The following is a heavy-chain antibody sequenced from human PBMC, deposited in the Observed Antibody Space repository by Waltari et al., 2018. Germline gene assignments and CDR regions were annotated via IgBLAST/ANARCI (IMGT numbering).Heavy chain of an antibody. CDR3: ARYPNAFDI. CDR2: ISSSSSTI. J-gene: IGHJ3*02. Sequence: EVQLVESGGGLVQPGGSLRLSCAASGFTFSSYSMNWVRQAPGKGLEWVSYISSSSSTIYYADSVKGRFTISRDNAKNSLYLQMNSLRAEDTAVYYCARYPNAFDIWGQGTMVTVSS. D-gene: IGHD2-2*01. CDR1: GFTFSSYS. V-gene: IGHV3-48*01.